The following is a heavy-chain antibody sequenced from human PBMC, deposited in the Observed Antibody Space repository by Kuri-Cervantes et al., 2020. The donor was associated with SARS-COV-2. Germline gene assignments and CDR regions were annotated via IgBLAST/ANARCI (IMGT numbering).Heavy chain of an antibody. J-gene: IGHJ4*02. CDR1: GGSTSNYY. CDR3: ARQKPYYDSSGLLDY. D-gene: IGHD3-22*01. V-gene: IGHV4-34*01. Sequence: GSLRLSCTVSGGSTSNYYWSWIRQPPGKGLEWIGEINHSGSTNYNPSLKSRVTISVDTSKNQFSLKLSSVTAADTAVYYCARQKPYYDSSGLLDYWGQGTLVTVSS. CDR2: INHSGST.